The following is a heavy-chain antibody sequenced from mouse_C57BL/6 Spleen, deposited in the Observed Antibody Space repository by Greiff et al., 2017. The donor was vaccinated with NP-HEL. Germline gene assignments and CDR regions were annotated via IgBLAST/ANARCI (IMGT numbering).Heavy chain of an antibody. CDR1: GFTFSSYA. CDR2: ISDGGSYT. D-gene: IGHD1-1*01. Sequence: EVQRVESGGGLVKPGGSLKLSCAASGFTFSSYAMSWVRQTPEKRLEWVATISDGGSYTYYPDNVKGRFTISRDNAKNNLYLQMSHLKSKDTAMYYCARVYGSSPCFAYWGQGTLVTVSA. J-gene: IGHJ3*01. CDR3: ARVYGSSPCFAY. V-gene: IGHV5-4*01.